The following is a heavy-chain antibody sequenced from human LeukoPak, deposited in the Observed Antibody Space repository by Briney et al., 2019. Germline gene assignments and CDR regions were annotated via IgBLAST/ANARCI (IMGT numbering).Heavy chain of an antibody. J-gene: IGHJ4*02. D-gene: IGHD3-22*01. Sequence: GGSLRLSCAVSGFTVSSNSMSWVRQAPGKGLEWVSFIYSGGNTHNSDSVKGRFTISRDNSKNTLYLQMNSLRAEDTAVYYCARRAGDYSHPYDYWGQGTLVTVSS. CDR1: GFTVSSNS. CDR3: ARRAGDYSHPYDY. CDR2: IYSGGNT. V-gene: IGHV3-53*01.